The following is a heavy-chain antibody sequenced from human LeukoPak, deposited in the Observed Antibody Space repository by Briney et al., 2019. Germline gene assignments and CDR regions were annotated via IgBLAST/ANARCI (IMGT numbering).Heavy chain of an antibody. CDR3: AGASILTGYYPFDY. CDR2: FDPEDGET. V-gene: IGHV1-24*01. D-gene: IGHD3-9*01. CDR1: GYTLTELS. J-gene: IGHJ4*02. Sequence: ASVKVSCKVSGYTLTELSMHWVRQAPGKGLEWMGGFDPEDGETIYAQQFQGRVTMTEDTSTDTAYMELSSLRSEDTAVYYCAGASILTGYYPFDYWGQGTLVTVSS.